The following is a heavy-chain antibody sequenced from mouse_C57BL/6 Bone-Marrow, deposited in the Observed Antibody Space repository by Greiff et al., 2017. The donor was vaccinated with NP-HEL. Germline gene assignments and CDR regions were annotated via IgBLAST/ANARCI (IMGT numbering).Heavy chain of an antibody. CDR1: GYSITSDY. V-gene: IGHV3-8*01. D-gene: IGHD2-2*01. CDR3: ARSPVWLRRNYYAMDY. CDR2: ISYSGST. Sequence: EVKLVESGPGLTKPSQTLSLTCSVTGYSITSDYWNWIRKFPGNKLEYMGYISYSGSTYYNPSLKRLLSLPRAPSKNQYYLQLNSVTTEDTATYYCARSPVWLRRNYYAMDYWGQGTSVTVSS. J-gene: IGHJ4*01.